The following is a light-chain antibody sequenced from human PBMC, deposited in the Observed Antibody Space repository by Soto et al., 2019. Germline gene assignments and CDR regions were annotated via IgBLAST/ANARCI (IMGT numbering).Light chain of an antibody. Sequence: EIVLTQSPATLSLSPGERATLSCRATQSVSSYLAWYQQKPGQAPRLLIDEASNKATCIPASFSGSGSWTDLTLTISSLEPEGVAVYYCQQRRNWPPGLTFGGGTKVEIK. CDR3: QQRRNWPPGLT. CDR1: QSVSSY. CDR2: EAS. J-gene: IGKJ4*01. V-gene: IGKV3-11*01.